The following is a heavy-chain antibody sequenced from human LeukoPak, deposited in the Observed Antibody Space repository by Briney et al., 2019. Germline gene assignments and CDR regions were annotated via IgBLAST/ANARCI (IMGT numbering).Heavy chain of an antibody. CDR3: AKCSSNNCLFDY. CDR2: ISGSGGST. J-gene: IGHJ4*02. Sequence: PGGSLRLSCAASGFTFSSYAMSWVRQAPGKGLEWVSGISGSGGSTYHADSVKGRFTISRDNSKNTLYLQMNSLRAEDTAVDYCAKCSSNNCLFDYWGQGTLVTVSS. CDR1: GFTFSSYA. D-gene: IGHD2-2*01. V-gene: IGHV3-23*01.